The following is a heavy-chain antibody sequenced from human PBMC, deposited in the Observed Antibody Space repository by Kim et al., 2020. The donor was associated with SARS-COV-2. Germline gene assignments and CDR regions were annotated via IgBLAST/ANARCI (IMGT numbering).Heavy chain of an antibody. CDR2: ISYDGSNK. D-gene: IGHD3-10*01. Sequence: GGSLRLSCAASGFTFSSYGMHWVRQAPGKGLEWVAVISYDGSNKYYADSVKGRFTISRDNSKNTLYLQMNSLRAEDTAVYYCAKGPGRWFGELYSWGQGTLVTVSS. V-gene: IGHV3-30*18. CDR3: AKGPGRWFGELYS. J-gene: IGHJ4*02. CDR1: GFTFSSYG.